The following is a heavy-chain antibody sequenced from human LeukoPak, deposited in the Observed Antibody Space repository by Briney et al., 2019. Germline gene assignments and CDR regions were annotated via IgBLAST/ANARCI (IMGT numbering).Heavy chain of an antibody. CDR3: AKALGGSHGPFDY. CDR2: ISWNSGSL. Sequence: GRSLRLSCAASGFTFDDYAMHWARQAPGKGLEWVSGISWNSGSLGYADSVKGRFTISRDNAKNSLYLQMNSLRAEDTASYYCAKALGGSHGPFDYWDQGTLVTVSS. J-gene: IGHJ4*02. V-gene: IGHV3-9*01. D-gene: IGHD2-15*01. CDR1: GFTFDDYA.